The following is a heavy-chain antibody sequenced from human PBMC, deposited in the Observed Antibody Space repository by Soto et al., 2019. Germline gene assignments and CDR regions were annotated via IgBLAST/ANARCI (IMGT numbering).Heavy chain of an antibody. D-gene: IGHD3-3*01. J-gene: IGHJ4*02. CDR1: VASTTVVGYT. V-gene: IGHV4-31*03. CDR3: ARAQTIFGIITVFDY. CDR2: IYYSGST. Sequence: LSLPALFSVASTTVVGYTWTGFPRHPGKGLEWIGYIYYSGSTYYNPSLKSRVTISIDTSKNQFSLKLSSVTAADTAVYYCARAQTIFGIITVFDYWGQGTLVTVSS.